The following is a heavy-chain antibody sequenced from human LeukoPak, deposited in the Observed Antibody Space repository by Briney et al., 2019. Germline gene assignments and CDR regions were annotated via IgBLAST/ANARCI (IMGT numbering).Heavy chain of an antibody. CDR1: GGSISSSSYY. V-gene: IGHV4-39*07. CDR2: IYYSGST. CDR3: ARENVAVGATTRDY. Sequence: SETLSLTCTVSGGSISSSSYYWGWIRQPPGKGLEWIGSIYYSGSTYYNPSLKSRVTISVDTSKNQFSLKLSSVTAADTAVYYCARENVAVGATTRDYWGQGTLVTVSS. J-gene: IGHJ4*02. D-gene: IGHD1-26*01.